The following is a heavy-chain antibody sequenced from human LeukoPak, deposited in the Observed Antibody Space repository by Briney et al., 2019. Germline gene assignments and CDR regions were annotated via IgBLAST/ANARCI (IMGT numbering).Heavy chain of an antibody. V-gene: IGHV1-18*01. D-gene: IGHD6-19*01. CDR3: ARDFEAVADEEGYDAFDI. J-gene: IGHJ3*02. CDR1: GYTFTRYG. CDR2: ISGYNGNT. Sequence: ASVRVSCKASGYTFTRYGMTWVRQAPGQGLEWMGWISGYNGNTNYAQKFQGRVTMTKDTSTSRVYMELRSLRPDDTAVYYCARDFEAVADEEGYDAFDIWGQGTMVTVSS.